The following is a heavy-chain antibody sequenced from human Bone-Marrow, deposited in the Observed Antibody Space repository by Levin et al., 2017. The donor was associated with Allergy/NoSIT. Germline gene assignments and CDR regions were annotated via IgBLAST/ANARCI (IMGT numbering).Heavy chain of an antibody. J-gene: IGHJ5*02. V-gene: IGHV1-18*01. CDR3: ARHDSSGFLGGRLHP. Sequence: GASVKVSCKASGYTFTSYGIYWVRQAPGQGLEWMGWISVYNGDTKVAQKFQDRVTMTSDTSTRTAYMDLRNLRSDDTATYYCARHDSSGFLGGRLHPWGQGTLVTVSS. CDR1: GYTFTSYG. D-gene: IGHD6-19*01. CDR2: ISVYNGDT.